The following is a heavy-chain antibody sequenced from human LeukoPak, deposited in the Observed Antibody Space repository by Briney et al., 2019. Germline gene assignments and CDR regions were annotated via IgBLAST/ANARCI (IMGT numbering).Heavy chain of an antibody. V-gene: IGHV4-4*02. CDR2: VFHSGTT. CDR3: ARAVGDYLRYGGYFFDS. CDR1: GGSMESLNW. J-gene: IGHJ4*02. Sequence: SGTLSLTCAASGGSMESLNWWSWVRQHPGKGPEWIGEVFHSGTTNDNPSLKSRVTMSADRSKNQFSLKLSSVTAADTAIYYCARAVGDYLRYGGYFFDSWGQGILVVVSS. D-gene: IGHD4-17*01.